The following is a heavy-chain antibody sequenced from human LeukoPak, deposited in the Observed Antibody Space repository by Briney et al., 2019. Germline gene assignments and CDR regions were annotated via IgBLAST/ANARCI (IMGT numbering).Heavy chain of an antibody. D-gene: IGHD3-3*01. CDR2: IHKSGSP. J-gene: IGHJ5*02. Sequence: TLSLTCTVSGGSISSGDYYWSWIRQNPGKGLEWIGYIHKSGSPYYNPSLKSRVTISVDTSKNQFSLKLSSATAADTAVYYCARDRFGNWFDPWGQGTLVTVSS. CDR1: GGSISSGDYY. V-gene: IGHV4-31*03. CDR3: ARDRFGNWFDP.